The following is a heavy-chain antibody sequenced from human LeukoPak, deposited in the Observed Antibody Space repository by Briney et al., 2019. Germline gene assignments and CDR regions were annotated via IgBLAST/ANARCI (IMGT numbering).Heavy chain of an antibody. V-gene: IGHV3-7*01. CDR1: GFTFSTYW. Sequence: QPGGSLRLSCAASGFTFSTYWMSWVRQAPGKGLEGVANIKQDGSEIYYVDSVRGRFTISRDTAKNSLYLQMNSLRAEDTAVYYCARDKIVGATYFDYWGQGTLVTVSS. CDR2: IKQDGSEI. D-gene: IGHD1-26*01. J-gene: IGHJ4*02. CDR3: ARDKIVGATYFDY.